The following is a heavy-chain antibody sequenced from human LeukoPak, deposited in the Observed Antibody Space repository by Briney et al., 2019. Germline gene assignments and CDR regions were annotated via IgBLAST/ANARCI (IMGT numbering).Heavy chain of an antibody. CDR2: IYYSGST. J-gene: IGHJ5*02. V-gene: IGHV4-39*07. Sequence: SETLSLTCTVSGGSISSSSYYWGWIRQPPGKGLEWIGSIYYSGSTYYNPSLKSRVTISVDTSKYQFSLKLSSVTAADTAVYYCAREGSKESEDWFDPWGQGTLVTVSS. CDR1: GGSISSSSYY. CDR3: AREGSKESEDWFDP. D-gene: IGHD2-15*01.